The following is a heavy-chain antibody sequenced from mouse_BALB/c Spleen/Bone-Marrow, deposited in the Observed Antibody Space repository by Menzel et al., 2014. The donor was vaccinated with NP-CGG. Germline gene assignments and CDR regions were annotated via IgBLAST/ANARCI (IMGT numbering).Heavy chain of an antibody. CDR3: TTLARTNFDY. D-gene: IGHD3-1*01. Sequence: EVQLQQSGTVLARPGAAVKMSCKASGYTFSNYWMHWVKQRPGQGLEWTGTIYPGNSDTTYNQKFKGKAKLTAVTSTSTAYMDLSSLTNEDSAVYYCTTLARTNFDYWGQGTTLTVSS. CDR1: GYTFSNYW. CDR2: IYPGNSDT. J-gene: IGHJ2*01. V-gene: IGHV1-5*01.